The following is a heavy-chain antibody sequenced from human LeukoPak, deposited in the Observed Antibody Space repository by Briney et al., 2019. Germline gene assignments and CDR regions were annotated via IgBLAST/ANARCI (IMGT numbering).Heavy chain of an antibody. J-gene: IGHJ6*02. V-gene: IGHV3-33*08. CDR2: IWYDGSNK. Sequence: PGRSLRLSCAASGFTFSSYAMHWVRQAPGKGLEWVAVIWYDGSNKYYADSVKGRFTISRDNSKNTLYLQMNSLRAEDTAVYYCARDKVEIAVAAREPRGYYGMDVWGQGTTVTVSS. D-gene: IGHD6-19*01. CDR3: ARDKVEIAVAAREPRGYYGMDV. CDR1: GFTFSSYA.